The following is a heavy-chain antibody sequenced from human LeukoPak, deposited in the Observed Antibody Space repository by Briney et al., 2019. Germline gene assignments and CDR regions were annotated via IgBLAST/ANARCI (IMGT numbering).Heavy chain of an antibody. CDR2: IYYSGST. J-gene: IGHJ4*02. Sequence: PSESLSLTPTLPRGSLTSFYGCCIRPPPRKGLERIGYIYYSGSTNYNPSLKSRVTISVDTSKNQFSLKLSSVTAADTAVYYCARVYYDSSGYIDYWGQGTLVTVSS. CDR3: ARVYYDSSGYIDY. V-gene: IGHV4-59*01. D-gene: IGHD3-22*01. CDR1: RGSLTSFY.